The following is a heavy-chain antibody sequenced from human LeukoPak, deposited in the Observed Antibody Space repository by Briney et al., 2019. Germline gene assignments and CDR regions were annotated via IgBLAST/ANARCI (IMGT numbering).Heavy chain of an antibody. CDR3: ARPPGRGGNGDFDAFDI. CDR1: GFTFSSYT. V-gene: IGHV3-21*01. Sequence: GGSLRLSCAASGFTFSSYTMNWVREAPGKGLEWVSSISSSSSYIYYADSVKGRFTISRDNAKNSLYLQMNSLRAEDTAVYYCARPPGRGGNGDFDAFDIWGQGTMVTVSS. J-gene: IGHJ3*02. CDR2: ISSSSSYI. D-gene: IGHD4-17*01.